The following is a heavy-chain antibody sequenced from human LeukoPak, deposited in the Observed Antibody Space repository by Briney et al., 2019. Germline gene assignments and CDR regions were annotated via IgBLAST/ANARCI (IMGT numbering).Heavy chain of an antibody. CDR1: GGSFSGYY. CDR3: ARGLKQGSSRNYYYMDV. J-gene: IGHJ6*03. CDR2: INHSGST. V-gene: IGHV4-34*01. Sequence: PSETLSLTCAVYGGSFSGYYWSWIRQPPGKGLEWIGEINHSGSTNYNPSLKSRVTISVDTSKNQFSLKLSSVTAADTAVYYCARGLKQGSSRNYYYMDVWGKGTTVTVSS. D-gene: IGHD6-6*01.